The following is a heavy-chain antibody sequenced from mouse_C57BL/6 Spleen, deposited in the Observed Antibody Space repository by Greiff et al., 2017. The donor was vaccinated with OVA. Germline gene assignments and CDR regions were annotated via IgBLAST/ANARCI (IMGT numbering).Heavy chain of an antibody. J-gene: IGHJ2*01. CDR3: TRGGSHYFDY. Sequence: VKLQQSGAELVRPGASVTLSCKASGYTFTDYEMHWVKQTPVHGLEWIGAIDPETGGTAYNQKFKGKAILTADKSSSTAYMELRSLTSEDSAVYYCTRGGSHYFDYWGQGTTRTVSS. CDR1: GYTFTDYE. CDR2: IDPETGGT. V-gene: IGHV1-15*01. D-gene: IGHD1-1*01.